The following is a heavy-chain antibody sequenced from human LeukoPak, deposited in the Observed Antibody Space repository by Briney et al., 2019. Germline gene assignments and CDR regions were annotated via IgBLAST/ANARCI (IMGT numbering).Heavy chain of an antibody. CDR2: LNPNSGNT. CDR1: GYTFTSYD. V-gene: IGHV1-8*01. D-gene: IGHD2-2*01. Sequence: ASVQVSCKASGYTFTSYDINWVRQATGQGLEWMGWLNPNSGNTGYAQKFQGRVTITRNTSISTAYMELSSLRSEDTAVYYCARGPHVVVPAAHRDYYYYMDVWGKGTTVTVSS. CDR3: ARGPHVVVPAAHRDYYYYMDV. J-gene: IGHJ6*03.